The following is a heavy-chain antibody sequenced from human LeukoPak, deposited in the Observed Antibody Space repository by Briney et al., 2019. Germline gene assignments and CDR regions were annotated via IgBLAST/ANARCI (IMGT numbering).Heavy chain of an antibody. CDR2: ISYDGSNK. D-gene: IGHD3-22*01. V-gene: IGHV3-30-3*01. Sequence: GRSLRLSCAASGFTFSSYAMHWVRQAPGKGLEWVAVISYDGSNKYYADSVKGRFTISRDNSKNTLYLQMNSLRAEDTAVYYCAREGTYYYDSSGYSTGGAFDIWGQGTMVTVSS. J-gene: IGHJ3*02. CDR1: GFTFSSYA. CDR3: AREGTYYYDSSGYSTGGAFDI.